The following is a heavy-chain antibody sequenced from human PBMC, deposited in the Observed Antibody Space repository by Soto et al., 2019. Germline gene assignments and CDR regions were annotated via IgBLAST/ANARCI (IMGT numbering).Heavy chain of an antibody. CDR3: AKDRRAGGNSAFYFDF. Sequence: SGGSLRLSCAASGFKFSNYAMSWVRQAPGKGLEWVSLISATGGGTYYADSVKGRFTISRDNSHNTLYLQVHSLTAEDTAVYYCAKDRRAGGNSAFYFDFWGQGAHVTVSS. J-gene: IGHJ4*02. D-gene: IGHD3-16*01. CDR2: ISATGGGT. V-gene: IGHV3-23*01. CDR1: GFKFSNYA.